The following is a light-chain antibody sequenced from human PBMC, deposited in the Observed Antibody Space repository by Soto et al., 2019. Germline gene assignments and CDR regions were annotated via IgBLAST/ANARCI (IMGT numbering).Light chain of an antibody. Sequence: SYELTQTPSVSVAPGQTARIACGGSDIGSNSVHWYQQKPGQAPVLAVYEDSDRPSGIPERFSGSNSGNTATLTITRVEAGDEADYYCQVWDSTSDHHVFGTGTKVTVL. CDR2: EDS. J-gene: IGLJ1*01. CDR1: DIGSNS. CDR3: QVWDSTSDHHV. V-gene: IGLV3-21*02.